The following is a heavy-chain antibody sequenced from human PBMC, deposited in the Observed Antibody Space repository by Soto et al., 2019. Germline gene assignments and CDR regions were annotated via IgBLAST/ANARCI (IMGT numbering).Heavy chain of an antibody. CDR2: ISSSGSTI. J-gene: IGHJ6*03. CDR1: GFTFSDYY. V-gene: IGHV3-11*01. D-gene: IGHD3-3*01. CDR3: ARAQSGYDFWSGYYQNDYYYYYMDV. Sequence: GGSLRLSCAASGFTFSDYYMSWIRQAPGKGLEWVSYISSSGSTIYYADSVKGRFTISRDNAKNSLYLQMNSLRAEDTAVYYCARAQSGYDFWSGYYQNDYYYYYMDVWGKGTTVTVSS.